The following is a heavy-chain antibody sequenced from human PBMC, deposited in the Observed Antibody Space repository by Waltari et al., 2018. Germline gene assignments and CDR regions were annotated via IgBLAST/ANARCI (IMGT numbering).Heavy chain of an antibody. CDR2: SNPNSGGT. CDR1: GYTFTGYY. D-gene: IGHD4-17*01. Sequence: QVQLVQSGAEVKKPGASVKVSCKASGYTFTGYYMHWVRQAPGQGLEWMGRSNPNSGGTNYAQKFQGSVTMTRDTSISTAYMELSRLRSDDTAVYYCATTLHYYGDYLGFDYWGQGTLVTVSS. V-gene: IGHV1-2*06. CDR3: ATTLHYYGDYLGFDY. J-gene: IGHJ4*02.